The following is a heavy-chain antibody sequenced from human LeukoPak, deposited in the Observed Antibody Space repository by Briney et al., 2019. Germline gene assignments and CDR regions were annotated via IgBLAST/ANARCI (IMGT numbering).Heavy chain of an antibody. CDR1: GFTFSNYC. CDR2: IRYDGDIK. J-gene: IGHJ5*02. Sequence: PGCSLRLSCAASGFTFSNYCIHWVRQAPGKVLELAEFIRYDGDIKYYADSVKGRFTISRDNSKNTLYLQVNSLGPDDTALYYCAKGGYGGSYHPNHNWFDPWGQGTLVTVSS. CDR3: AKGGYGGSYHPNHNWFDP. D-gene: IGHD1-26*01. V-gene: IGHV3-30*02.